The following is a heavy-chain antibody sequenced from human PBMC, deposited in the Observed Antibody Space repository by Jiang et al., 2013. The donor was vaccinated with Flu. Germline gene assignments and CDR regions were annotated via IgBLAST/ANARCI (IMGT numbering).Heavy chain of an antibody. D-gene: IGHD1-26*01. CDR2: INPYTGGT. V-gene: IGHV1-2*06. CDR3: ATGSPKWELLD. Sequence: SGAEVKKPGASVKVSCKASGYTFTDYYMHWVRQAPGQGLEWMGRINPYTGGTNYAQKFQGGVTVTTDTSISTAYMELSRLTSDDTAVYYCATGSPKWELLDWGQGTLVTVSS. J-gene: IGHJ4*02. CDR1: GYTFTDYY.